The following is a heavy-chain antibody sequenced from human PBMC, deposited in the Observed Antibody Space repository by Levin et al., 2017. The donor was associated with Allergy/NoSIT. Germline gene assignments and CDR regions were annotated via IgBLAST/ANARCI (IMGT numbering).Heavy chain of an antibody. D-gene: IGHD3-9*01. V-gene: IGHV6-1*01. CDR3: ARGDLFSTLSSYLFYVDV. CDR1: GDSVSNDNAS. J-gene: IGHJ6*03. CDR2: TYYRSKCLD. Sequence: SQTLSLTCAISGDSVSNDNASWDWVRQSPSRGLEWLGRTYYRSKCLDQYAGSVEGRITINPDTSKNQFSLHLKSVTPEDTALYYSARGDLFSTLSSYLFYVDVWGRGNTVTVSS.